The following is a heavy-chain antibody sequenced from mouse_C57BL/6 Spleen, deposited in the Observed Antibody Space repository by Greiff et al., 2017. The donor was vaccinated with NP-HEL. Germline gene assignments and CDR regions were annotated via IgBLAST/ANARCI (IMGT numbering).Heavy chain of an antibody. J-gene: IGHJ1*03. CDR1: GFNIKDYY. V-gene: IGHV14-2*01. Sequence: VQLQQSGAELVKPGASVKLSCTASGFNIKDYYMHWVKQRTEQGLVWIGRIDPGDGETKYAPKFQGKATRTADTSSNTAYLQLSSLTSEDTAVYYCARSDTTVAGYFEVWGTGTTVTVSS. CDR2: IDPGDGET. CDR3: ARSDTTVAGYFEV. D-gene: IGHD1-1*01.